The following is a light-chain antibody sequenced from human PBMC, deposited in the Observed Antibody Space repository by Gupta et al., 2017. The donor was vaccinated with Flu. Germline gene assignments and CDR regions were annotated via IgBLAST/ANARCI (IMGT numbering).Light chain of an antibody. CDR3: QHQDNSSGT. J-gene: IGKJ2*01. V-gene: IGKV1-5*03. CDR1: QSIRNW. CDR2: KAS. Sequence: PSTLSASVGDRVTITCRASQSIRNWLAWYQQKPGKAPNLLIYKASRVESGVPSRFSGSGSGTEFTLTISSLQPDDFATYYCQHQDNSSGTFGQGTKLEIK.